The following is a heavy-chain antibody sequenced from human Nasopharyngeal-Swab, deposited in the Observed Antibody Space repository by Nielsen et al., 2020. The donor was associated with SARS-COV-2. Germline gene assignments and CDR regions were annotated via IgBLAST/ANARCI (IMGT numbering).Heavy chain of an antibody. V-gene: IGHV1-18*01. D-gene: IGHD2-15*01. CDR3: ARDRRDVVVVVAAGGPDY. Sequence: ASVKVSCKASGYTFTNYGITWVRQAPGQGLEWMGWISTYNSNTNYRQKLQGRVTMTTDTSTSTAYMELRSLRSDDTAMYYCARDRRDVVVVVAAGGPDYWGQGTLVTVSS. J-gene: IGHJ4*02. CDR2: ISTYNSNT. CDR1: GYTFTNYG.